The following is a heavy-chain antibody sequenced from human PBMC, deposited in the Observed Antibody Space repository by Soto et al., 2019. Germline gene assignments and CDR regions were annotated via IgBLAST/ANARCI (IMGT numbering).Heavy chain of an antibody. J-gene: IGHJ3*02. CDR1: GFTFSTYN. Sequence: EVQLEESGGGLVQPGGSLRLSCAASGFTFSTYNMNWVRQAPGKGLEWVSYISSSSSTIYYADSVKGRFTISRDNAKNSLYLQMNSLRAEDTAVYYCARAKQWLAGAFDIWGQGTMVTVSS. CDR3: ARAKQWLAGAFDI. V-gene: IGHV3-48*01. D-gene: IGHD6-19*01. CDR2: ISSSSSTI.